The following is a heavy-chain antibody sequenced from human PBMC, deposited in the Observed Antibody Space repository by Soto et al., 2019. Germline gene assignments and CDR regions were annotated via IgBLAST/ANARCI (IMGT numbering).Heavy chain of an antibody. CDR3: AKDQDVVVIAILDY. D-gene: IGHD2-21*01. V-gene: IGHV3-23*01. CDR2: ISGSGGST. Sequence: GGSLRLSCAASGFTFSSYAMSWVRQAPGKGLEWVSAISGSGGSTYYADSVKGRFTISRDNSKNTLYLQMNSLRAEDTAVYYCAKDQDVVVIAILDYWGQGTLVTVSS. J-gene: IGHJ4*02. CDR1: GFTFSSYA.